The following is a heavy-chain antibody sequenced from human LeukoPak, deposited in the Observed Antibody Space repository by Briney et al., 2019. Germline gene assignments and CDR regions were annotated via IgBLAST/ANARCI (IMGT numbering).Heavy chain of an antibody. D-gene: IGHD1-1*01. J-gene: IGHJ4*02. CDR2: TSGSGGST. V-gene: IGHV3-23*01. CDR3: AKTYNWNDVLPFDY. CDR1: GFTFSSYA. Sequence: GASLRLSCAASGFTFSSYAMRWVRQAPGKGLEWVSATSGSGGSTYYADSVKGRFTISRDNSKNTLYLQMSSLRAEDTAVYYCAKTYNWNDVLPFDYWGQGTLVTVSA.